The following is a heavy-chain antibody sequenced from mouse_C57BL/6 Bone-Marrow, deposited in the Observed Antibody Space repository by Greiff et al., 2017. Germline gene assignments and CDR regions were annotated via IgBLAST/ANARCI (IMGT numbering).Heavy chain of an antibody. J-gene: IGHJ2*01. D-gene: IGHD2-4*01. Sequence: VQLQQSGAELVKPGASVKLSCKASGYIFTEYTIHWVKQRSGQGLEWIGWFYPGSGSIKYKERFKDKANLTADKSSNTGYLELSRWTSEDSAVYFCARHERYYDYEGYFDYWGQGTTLTVSS. CDR3: ARHERYYDYEGYFDY. V-gene: IGHV1-62-2*01. CDR1: GYIFTEYT. CDR2: FYPGSGSI.